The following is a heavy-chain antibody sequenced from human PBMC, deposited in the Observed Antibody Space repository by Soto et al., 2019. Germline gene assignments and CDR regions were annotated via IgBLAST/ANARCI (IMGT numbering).Heavy chain of an antibody. CDR3: ARDRGRDWYFDL. Sequence: QVQLVESGGGVVQPGRSLRLSCAASGFTFSSYGMHWVRQAPGKGLEWVAVIWYDGSNKYYADSVKGRFTISRDNSKNTLYLQMNSLGAEDTAVYYCARDRGRDWYFDLWGRGTLVTVSS. J-gene: IGHJ2*01. CDR2: IWYDGSNK. CDR1: GFTFSSYG. D-gene: IGHD3-10*01. V-gene: IGHV3-33*01.